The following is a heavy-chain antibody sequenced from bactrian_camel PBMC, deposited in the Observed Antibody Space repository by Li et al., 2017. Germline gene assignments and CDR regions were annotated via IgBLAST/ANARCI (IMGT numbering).Heavy chain of an antibody. Sequence: QVQLVESGGGTAQPGRSLRLSCAASGNTYSLNCLGWFRQTPGKEREQVAVFIYSFGRSTRYADSVKGRFTISRDNAKITVYLQMNSLKPEDTAMYYCATDLRRVACDGAWHVAARYNDWGQGTQVTVS. CDR1: GNTYSLNC. J-gene: IGHJ4*01. V-gene: IGHV3S53*01. D-gene: IGHD7*01. CDR2: FIYSFGRST. CDR3: ATDLRRVACDGAWHVAARYND.